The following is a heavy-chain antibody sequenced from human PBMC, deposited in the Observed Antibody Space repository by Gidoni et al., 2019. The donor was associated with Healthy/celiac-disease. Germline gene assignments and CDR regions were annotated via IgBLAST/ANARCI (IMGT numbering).Heavy chain of an antibody. Sequence: EVQLVESGGVVVQPGGSLRLSCAASGFTFDDSTMHWVRQAPGKGLEWVSLISWDGGSTYYADSVKGRFTISRDNSKNSLYLQMNSLRTEDTALYYCAKDRAYCGGDCYSGDYYYGMDVWGQGTTVTVSS. J-gene: IGHJ6*02. V-gene: IGHV3-43*01. CDR3: AKDRAYCGGDCYSGDYYYGMDV. CDR2: ISWDGGST. D-gene: IGHD2-21*02. CDR1: GFTFDDST.